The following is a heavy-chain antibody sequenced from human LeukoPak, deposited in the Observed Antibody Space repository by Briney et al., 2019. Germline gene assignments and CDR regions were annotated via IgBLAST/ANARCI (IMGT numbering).Heavy chain of an antibody. CDR3: ASFFYGGVTTGLDY. Sequence: ASVTVSCKASGYTFTSYGISWVRQAPGHGREWMGWIRAYNGNTNYPQKLQDRPTQTTETSTNTAYMEMRSLRSDDTAVCYCASFFYGGVTTGLDYWGQGTLVTVSS. D-gene: IGHD4-23*01. V-gene: IGHV1-18*01. J-gene: IGHJ4*02. CDR2: IRAYNGNT. CDR1: GYTFTSYG.